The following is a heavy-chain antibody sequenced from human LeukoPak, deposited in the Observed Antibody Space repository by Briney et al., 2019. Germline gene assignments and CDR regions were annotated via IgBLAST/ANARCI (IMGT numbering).Heavy chain of an antibody. CDR3: ARRAGAYTHPYDY. D-gene: IGHD3-16*01. J-gene: IGHJ4*02. Sequence: GGSLRLSCAASGFTFSSYDMTWVRQAPGKGLEWVSFIYSAGNTHYSDSVKGRFTISIDSSKNTLYLQMNSLRAEDTAVYYCARRAGAYTHPYDYWGQGTLVTVSS. CDR2: IYSAGNT. CDR1: GFTFSSYD. V-gene: IGHV3-53*01.